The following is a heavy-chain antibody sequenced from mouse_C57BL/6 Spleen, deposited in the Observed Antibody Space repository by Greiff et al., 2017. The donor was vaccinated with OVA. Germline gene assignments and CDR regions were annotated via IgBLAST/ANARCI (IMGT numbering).Heavy chain of an antibody. Sequence: QVQLKESGPELVKPGASVKLSCKASGYTFTSYDINWVKQRPGQGLEWIGWIYPRDGSTKYNEKFKGKATLTVDTSSSTAYMELHSLSSEDSAVYFCARGSYYSNPYWYFDVWGTGTTVTVSS. D-gene: IGHD2-5*01. CDR3: ARGSYYSNPYWYFDV. CDR2: IYPRDGST. CDR1: GYTFTSYD. V-gene: IGHV1-85*01. J-gene: IGHJ1*03.